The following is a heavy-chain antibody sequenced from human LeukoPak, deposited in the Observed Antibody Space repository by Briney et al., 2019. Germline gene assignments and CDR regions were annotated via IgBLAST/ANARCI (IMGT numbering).Heavy chain of an antibody. CDR2: INPNTGNP. J-gene: IGHJ5*02. V-gene: IGHV7-4-1*02. CDR1: GYTFTSYA. Sequence: ASVKVSCKASGYTFTSYAMNWARQAPGQGLEWMGWINPNTGNPTYAQGFTGRFVFSLDTSVSTAYLQISSLKAEDTVVYYCASGHLWFDPWGQGTLVTVSS. CDR3: ASGHLWFDP.